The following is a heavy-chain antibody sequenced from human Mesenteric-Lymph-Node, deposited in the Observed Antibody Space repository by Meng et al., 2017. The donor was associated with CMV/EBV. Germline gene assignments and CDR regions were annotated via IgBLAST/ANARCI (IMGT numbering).Heavy chain of an antibody. CDR1: GFTFSNAW. CDR2: IKSKANGEAT. V-gene: IGHV3-15*01. Sequence: LSGAASGFTFSNAWMTWVRQAPGKGREWVGHIKSKANGEATDYAAPVKGRFTISRDDSRNTVYLQMNSLQTEDTAVYYCTTRLATPNWGRGAPVTVSS. CDR3: TTRLATPN. J-gene: IGHJ4*02. D-gene: IGHD3-3*02.